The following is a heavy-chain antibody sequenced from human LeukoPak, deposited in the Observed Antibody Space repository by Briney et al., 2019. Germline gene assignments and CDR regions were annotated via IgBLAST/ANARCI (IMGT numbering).Heavy chain of an antibody. CDR2: IIYSGST. J-gene: IGHJ4*02. V-gene: IGHV4-59*08. Sequence: SETLSLTCTVSGGSTNNYYWSWIRQPPGKGLEWIGYIIYSGSTNYNPSLKSRVTISADTSKNQFSLKLSSVTAADTAMYYCARVSGSYCTSTTCYGGYYFDYWGQGTLVTVSS. D-gene: IGHD2-2*01. CDR3: ARVSGSYCTSTTCYGGYYFDY. CDR1: GGSTNNYY.